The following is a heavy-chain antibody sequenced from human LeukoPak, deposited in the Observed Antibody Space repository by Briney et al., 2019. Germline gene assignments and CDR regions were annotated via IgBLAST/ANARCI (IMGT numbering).Heavy chain of an antibody. D-gene: IGHD4-17*01. J-gene: IGHJ4*02. V-gene: IGHV3-30-3*01. CDR3: ARDGQDYGDYFWYFDY. CDR2: ISYDGSNK. Sequence: PGGSLRLSCAAPGFTFSSYAMHWVRQAPGKGLEWVAVISYDGSNKYYADSVKGRFTISRDNSKNTLYLQMNSLRAEDTAVYYCARDGQDYGDYFWYFDYWGQGTLVTVSS. CDR1: GFTFSSYA.